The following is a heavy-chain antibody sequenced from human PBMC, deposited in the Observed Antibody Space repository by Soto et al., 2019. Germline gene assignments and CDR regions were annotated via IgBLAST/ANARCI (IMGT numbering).Heavy chain of an antibody. D-gene: IGHD2-2*01. V-gene: IGHV1-3*01. Sequence: ASVKVSCKASGYTFTSYAMHWVRQAPGQRLEWMGWINAGNGNTKYSQKFQGRVTITRDTSASTAYMELSSLRSEDTAVYYCARAGYCRSTSCSDAFDIWGQGTMVTVSS. J-gene: IGHJ3*02. CDR3: ARAGYCRSTSCSDAFDI. CDR1: GYTFTSYA. CDR2: INAGNGNT.